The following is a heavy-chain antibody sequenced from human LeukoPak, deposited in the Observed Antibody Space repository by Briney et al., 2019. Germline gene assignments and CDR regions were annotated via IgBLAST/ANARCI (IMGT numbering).Heavy chain of an antibody. V-gene: IGHV3-7*01. CDR3: ARDGGLYTNFDY. J-gene: IGHJ4*02. Sequence: PVGSLRLSCAASRFSFRNYWMGSVRQAPGKRLEWVANTKPDGTAASYADSVSGRFTASRDNANNLLYLQMNRLRAEDTAVYYCARDGGLYTNFDYWGQGTLLTVSS. CDR1: RFSFRNYW. CDR2: TKPDGTAA. D-gene: IGHD3-16*01.